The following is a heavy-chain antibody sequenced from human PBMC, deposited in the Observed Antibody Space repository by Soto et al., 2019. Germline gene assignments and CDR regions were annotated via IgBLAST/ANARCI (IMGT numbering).Heavy chain of an antibody. Sequence: QVQLQESGPGLVKPSQTLSLTCTVSGGSISSGDYYWSWIRQPPGTGLEWIGYIYYSGSTSYNPSLKIRVTISVETSMHQFYLKLSSVPAADTAVYYCARGVVVITPFSDNDAFDIWGQGTMVTVSS. CDR2: IYYSGST. CDR3: ARGVVVITPFSDNDAFDI. J-gene: IGHJ3*02. D-gene: IGHD3-22*01. CDR1: GGSISSGDYY. V-gene: IGHV4-30-4*01.